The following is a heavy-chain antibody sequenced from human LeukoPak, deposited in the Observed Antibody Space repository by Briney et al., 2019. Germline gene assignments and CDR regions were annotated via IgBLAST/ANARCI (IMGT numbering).Heavy chain of an antibody. Sequence: PSETLSLTCTVSGGSISSYYWSWIRQPPGKGLEWIGYIDYSVSTNYNPSLKSRVTISVDTSKNQFSLKLSSVTAADTAVYYCARGLHAVDYWGQGTLVTVSS. D-gene: IGHD5-24*01. V-gene: IGHV4-59*01. CDR2: IDYSVST. J-gene: IGHJ4*02. CDR3: ARGLHAVDY. CDR1: GGSISSYY.